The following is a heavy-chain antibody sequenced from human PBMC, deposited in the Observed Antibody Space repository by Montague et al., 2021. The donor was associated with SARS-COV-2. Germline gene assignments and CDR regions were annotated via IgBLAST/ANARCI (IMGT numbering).Heavy chain of an antibody. CDR1: GFTFSNFW. CDR3: ARDDGRGEVLTAYYDVLDI. D-gene: IGHD3-9*01. J-gene: IGHJ3*02. Sequence: SLSLSWAASGFTFSNFWMTWVRQAPGKGLEWVANIKGDGNKKNSVYAVKGRFTISRDNAQNSLYLQMNSLRAEDTALYYCARDDGRGEVLTAYYDVLDIWGQGTMVTVSS. CDR2: IKGDGNKK. V-gene: IGHV3-7*01.